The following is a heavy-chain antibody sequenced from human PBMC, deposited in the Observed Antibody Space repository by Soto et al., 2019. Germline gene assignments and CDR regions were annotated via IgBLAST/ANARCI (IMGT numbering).Heavy chain of an antibody. CDR1: GFTFSSYG. CDR3: AKDGASYYYYGMDV. D-gene: IGHD3-10*01. Sequence: LRLSCAASGFTFSSYGMHWVRQAPGKGLEWVAVISYDGSNKYYADSVKGRFTISRDNSKNTLYLQMNSLRAEDTAVYYCAKDGASYYYYGMDVWGQGTTVTVSS. CDR2: ISYDGSNK. J-gene: IGHJ6*02. V-gene: IGHV3-30*18.